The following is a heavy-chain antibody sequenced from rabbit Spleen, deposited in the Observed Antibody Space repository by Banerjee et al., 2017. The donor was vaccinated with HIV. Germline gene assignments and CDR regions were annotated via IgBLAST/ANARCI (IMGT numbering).Heavy chain of an antibody. J-gene: IGHJ2*01. CDR3: ARNYVNAFDP. CDR2: IYAAKGST. Sequence: QQQLEESGGGLVKPGASLTLSCKASGFDFSSYGVSWVRQGPGKGLEWIGIIYAAKGSTDYASWVNGRFTISSDNAQSTVDLKMTSLTAADTATYFCARNYVNAFDPWGPGTLVTVS. CDR1: GFDFSSYG. D-gene: IGHD1-1*01. V-gene: IGHV1S47*01.